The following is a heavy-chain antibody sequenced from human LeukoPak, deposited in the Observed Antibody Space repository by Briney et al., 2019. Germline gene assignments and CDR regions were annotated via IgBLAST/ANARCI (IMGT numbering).Heavy chain of an antibody. V-gene: IGHV3-33*01. D-gene: IGHD3-10*01. CDR3: ARATYGSGSYIIDS. Sequence: QSGGPLRLSCAASGFTFSSYAVHWLRQAPGKGLEWVAYIWYGGSNKKYADPEKGGFNVSRDNSKNTVDLQMNSLRAEDTAVYYCARATYGSGSYIIDSWGQGALVTVSS. CDR1: GFTFSSYA. J-gene: IGHJ4*02. CDR2: IWYGGSNK.